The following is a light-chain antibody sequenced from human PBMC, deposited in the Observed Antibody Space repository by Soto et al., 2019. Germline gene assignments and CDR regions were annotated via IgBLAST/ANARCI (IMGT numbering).Light chain of an antibody. CDR1: QSVSSSY. J-gene: IGKJ4*01. CDR2: GAS. CDR3: PQYGSSPLT. V-gene: IGKV3-20*01. Sequence: EIVLTQSPGTLSLSPGERATLSCRASQSVSSSYLAWYQQKPGQAPRLLIYGASSRATGIPDRFSGSGSGTDFTLTISRLEPDDFAVYYCPQYGSSPLTFGGGTKVEIK.